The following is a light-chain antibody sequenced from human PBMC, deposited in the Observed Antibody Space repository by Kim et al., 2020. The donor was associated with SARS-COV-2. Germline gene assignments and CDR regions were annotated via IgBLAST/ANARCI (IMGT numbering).Light chain of an antibody. J-gene: IGKJ4*02. Sequence: GDRVTITCRASQDITTALAWYQQKPGNAPTLLISDASSLESGVPSRFSGRGSGTHFTLTISGLQPEDFATYYCKQFVHYPLTFGGGTKVDIK. CDR1: QDITTA. CDR2: DAS. CDR3: KQFVHYPLT. V-gene: IGKV1D-13*01.